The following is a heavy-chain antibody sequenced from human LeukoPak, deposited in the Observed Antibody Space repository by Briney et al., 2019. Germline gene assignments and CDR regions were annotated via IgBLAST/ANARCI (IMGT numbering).Heavy chain of an antibody. J-gene: IGHJ4*02. D-gene: IGHD4-17*01. CDR2: IYYSGNT. CDR1: GGSISSSSYY. Sequence: SETLSLTCTVSGGSISSSSYYWGWIRQPPGKGLEWIGSIYYSGNTYYNPSLKSRVTISVDTSKNQFSLKLSSVTAADTAVYYCARCDDYGTTIDYWGQGTLVTVSS. V-gene: IGHV4-39*07. CDR3: ARCDDYGTTIDY.